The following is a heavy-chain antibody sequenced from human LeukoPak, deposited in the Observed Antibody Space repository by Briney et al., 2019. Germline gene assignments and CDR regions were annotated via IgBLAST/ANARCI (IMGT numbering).Heavy chain of an antibody. CDR1: GFTFSSCG. D-gene: IGHD6-25*01. J-gene: IGHJ4*02. Sequence: GGSLRLSCEASGFTFSSCGMTWVCQAPGKGLAWVSVISAGGDATYYADSVKGRFTISRDNSKNTLYLQMNSLRAEDTAVYYCTNHAFGSQREIDCWGQGTLVTVSS. CDR2: ISAGGDAT. CDR3: TNHAFGSQREIDC. V-gene: IGHV3-23*01.